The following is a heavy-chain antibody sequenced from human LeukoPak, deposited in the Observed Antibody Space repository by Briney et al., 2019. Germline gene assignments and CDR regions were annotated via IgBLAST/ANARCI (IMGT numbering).Heavy chain of an antibody. V-gene: IGHV3-15*01. CDR2: IKSKTDGGTT. Sequence: GGSLRLSCAASGFTFNNAKMNWVRQAPGKGLEWVGRIKSKTDGGTTDYAAPVKGRFTISRDESKNTLYLQMNSLKTEDTGVYYCTTGANSGWSHRSWGQGTQVTVSS. J-gene: IGHJ4*02. CDR1: GFTFNNAK. CDR3: TTGANSGWSHRS. D-gene: IGHD6-19*01.